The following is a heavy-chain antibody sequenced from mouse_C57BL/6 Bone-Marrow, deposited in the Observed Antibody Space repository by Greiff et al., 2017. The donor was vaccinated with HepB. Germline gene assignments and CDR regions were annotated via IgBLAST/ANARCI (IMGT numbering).Heavy chain of an antibody. D-gene: IGHD1-1*01. CDR1: GYSITSGYY. J-gene: IGHJ4*01. Sequence: EVQLQQSGPGLVKPSQSLSLTCSVTGYSITSGYYWNWIRQFPGNKLEWMCYIIYDGSNNYNPSLKNRISITRDTSKNQFFLKLNSVTTEDTATYYCAITPVVATDYWGQGTSVTVSS. CDR3: AITPVVATDY. CDR2: IIYDGSN. V-gene: IGHV3-6*01.